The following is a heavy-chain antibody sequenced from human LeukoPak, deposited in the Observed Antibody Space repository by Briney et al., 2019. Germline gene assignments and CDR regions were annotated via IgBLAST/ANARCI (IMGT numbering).Heavy chain of an antibody. Sequence: WGSLRLSCAASEFTFSSYWMSWVRQAPGKGLEWVANIKQDGGQIYYLESVKGRFTVSRDNAKNSLYLQMNSLGAEDTAVYYCARLGARQMLEYWGQGTLVTVSS. V-gene: IGHV3-7*01. D-gene: IGHD4-17*01. CDR2: IKQDGGQI. J-gene: IGHJ4*02. CDR3: ARLGARQMLEY. CDR1: EFTFSSYW.